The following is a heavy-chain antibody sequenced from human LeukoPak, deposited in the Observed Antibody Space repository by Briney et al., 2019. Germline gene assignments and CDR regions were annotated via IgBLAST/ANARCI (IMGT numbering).Heavy chain of an antibody. Sequence: SETLSLTCAVYGGSFSGYYWSWIRQPPGKGLEWIGEINHSGSTNYNPSLKSRVTISVDTSKNQFSLKLSSVTAADTAVYYCARHPSYQTYSSSWYNYYYYYMDVWGKGTTVTVSS. CDR2: INHSGST. D-gene: IGHD6-13*01. CDR1: GGSFSGYY. J-gene: IGHJ6*03. V-gene: IGHV4-34*01. CDR3: ARHPSYQTYSSSWYNYYYYYMDV.